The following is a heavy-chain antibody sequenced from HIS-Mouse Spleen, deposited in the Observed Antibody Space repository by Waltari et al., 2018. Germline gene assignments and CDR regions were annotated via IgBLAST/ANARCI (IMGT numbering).Heavy chain of an antibody. Sequence: QVQLVDSGGGLVQPGRSLRLSWAAPGFTLSSYGMPWVRQAPGKGLEWVAVISYDGSNKYYADSVKGRFTISRDNSKNTLYLQMNSLRAEDTAVYYCAKDTSGSYSDYWGQGTLVTVSS. V-gene: IGHV3-30*18. D-gene: IGHD1-26*01. CDR1: GFTLSSYG. J-gene: IGHJ4*02. CDR2: ISYDGSNK. CDR3: AKDTSGSYSDY.